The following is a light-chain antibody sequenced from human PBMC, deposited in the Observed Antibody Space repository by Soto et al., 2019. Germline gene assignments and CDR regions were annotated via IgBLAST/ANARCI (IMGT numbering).Light chain of an antibody. J-gene: IGKJ2*01. Sequence: EIVLTQTPGTPSLSPGERATLSCRASQSVTSSHLAWYQQKPGQAPRILIYGASTRATGIPDRFSGSGSDTDFSLTIRRLDPEDFAMYYCLLYFSPDRYTFGPGTKVQIK. CDR3: LLYFSPDRYT. CDR2: GAS. CDR1: QSVTSSH. V-gene: IGKV3-20*01.